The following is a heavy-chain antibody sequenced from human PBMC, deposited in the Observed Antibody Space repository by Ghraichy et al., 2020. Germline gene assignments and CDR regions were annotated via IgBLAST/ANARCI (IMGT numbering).Heavy chain of an antibody. Sequence: ASVKVSCKASGYTFTSYAMHWVRQAPGQRLEWMGWINAGNGNTKYSQKFQGRVTITRDTSASTAYMELSSLRSEDTALFYCARDDDVAVTAPSRAVWGLWGMDVWGQGTTVTVSS. CDR1: GYTFTSYA. D-gene: IGHD2-21*02. J-gene: IGHJ6*02. CDR2: INAGNGNT. V-gene: IGHV1-3*01. CDR3: ARDDDVAVTAPSRAVWGLWGMDV.